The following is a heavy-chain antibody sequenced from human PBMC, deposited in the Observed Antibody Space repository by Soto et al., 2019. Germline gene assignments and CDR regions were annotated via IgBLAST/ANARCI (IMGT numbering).Heavy chain of an antibody. CDR2: ISCGGSNT. CDR3: ARDDAVGGTISRYFQY. CDR1: GFTFSSYA. Sequence: EVQLLESGGGLVQPEGSLRLSCEASGFTFSSYAMSWVRQAPGKGLEWVSGISCGGSNTYYADSVKGRFTISRDNSKNTLYLQVNSLRVEAMAVYYCARDDAVGGTISRYFQYWGQGTLVTVSS. J-gene: IGHJ1*01. V-gene: IGHV3-23*01. D-gene: IGHD6-13*01.